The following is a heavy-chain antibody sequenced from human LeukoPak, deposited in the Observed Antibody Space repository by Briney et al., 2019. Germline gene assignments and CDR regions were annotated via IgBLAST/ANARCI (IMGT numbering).Heavy chain of an antibody. D-gene: IGHD2-15*01. V-gene: IGHV3-23*01. Sequence: GGSLRLSCAASGFTFSSFVMSWVRQAPGKGLEWVSAISGSAGTTYYADSVKGRFTISRDNSKNTLYPQMNSLRAEDTGVYYCAKEVVAATRVFDYWGQGNLVTVSS. J-gene: IGHJ4*02. CDR1: GFTFSSFV. CDR3: AKEVVAATRVFDY. CDR2: ISGSAGTT.